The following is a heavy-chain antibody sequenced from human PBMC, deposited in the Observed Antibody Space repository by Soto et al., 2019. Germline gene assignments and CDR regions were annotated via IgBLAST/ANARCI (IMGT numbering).Heavy chain of an antibody. CDR1: GFTFSSYG. J-gene: IGHJ6*03. D-gene: IGHD3-10*01. CDR2: IWYDGSNK. CDR3: ARNGVTMVRGVILYYYYMDV. Sequence: GGSLRLSCAASGFTFSSYGMHWVRQAPGKGLEWVAVIWYDGSNKYYADSVKGRFTISRDNSKNTLYLQMNSLRAEDTAVYYCARNGVTMVRGVILYYYYMDVWGKGTTVTVSS. V-gene: IGHV3-33*01.